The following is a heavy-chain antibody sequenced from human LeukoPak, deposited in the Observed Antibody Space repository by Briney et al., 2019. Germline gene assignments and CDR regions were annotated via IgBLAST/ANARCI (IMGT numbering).Heavy chain of an antibody. D-gene: IGHD3/OR15-3a*01. J-gene: IGHJ5*02. CDR1: GGSISSYY. V-gene: IGHV4-59*08. CDR2: IYYSGST. CDR3: ARHIYDDLTDNYRGRWFDP. Sequence: SETLSLTCTVSGGSISSYYWSWIRQPPGKGLEWIGYIYYSGSTNYNPSLKSRVTISVDTSKNQVSLKLSSVTAADTAVYYCARHIYDDLTDNYRGRWFDPWGQGTLVPVSS.